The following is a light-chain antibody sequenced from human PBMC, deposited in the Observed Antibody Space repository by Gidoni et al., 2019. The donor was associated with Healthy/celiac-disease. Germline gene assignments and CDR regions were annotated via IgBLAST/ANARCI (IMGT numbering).Light chain of an antibody. Sequence: HMTQPPSSPSASVGDRVTITCRASQSISSYLNWYQQKPGKAPKLLIYAESSLQSGVPSRCSGSGSGKEITLTISSLQPEDVATYYCKQSYSTLYNFGHGTKLEIK. V-gene: IGKV1-39*01. CDR1: QSISSY. J-gene: IGKJ2*01. CDR2: AES. CDR3: KQSYSTLYN.